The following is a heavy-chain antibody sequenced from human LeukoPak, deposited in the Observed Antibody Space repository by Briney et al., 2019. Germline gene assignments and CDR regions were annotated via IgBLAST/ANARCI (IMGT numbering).Heavy chain of an antibody. CDR3: ARGVAYYYYYMDV. V-gene: IGHV4-30-4*07. Sequence: KPSQTLSLTCAVSGGSISRGGYSWSWIRQPPGKGLEWIGYFYYSGSTYYNPSLKSRVTISLDTSKNQLSLKLSSVTAADTAVYYCARGVAYYYYYMDVWGKGTTVTVSS. J-gene: IGHJ6*03. CDR2: FYYSGST. CDR1: GGSISRGGYS.